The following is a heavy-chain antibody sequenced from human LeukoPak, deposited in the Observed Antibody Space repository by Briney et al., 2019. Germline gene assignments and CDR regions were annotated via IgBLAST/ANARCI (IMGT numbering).Heavy chain of an antibody. D-gene: IGHD3-3*01. Sequence: GGSLRLSCTASGFTFGDFTMTWVRQAPGKGLEWVGFIRSNAYGGTPEYAASVKGRFIISRDDSNSVAYLHMNSLRTEDTAMYYCARVHYDFWSAYYNVGHYFDYWGQGTLVTVSS. J-gene: IGHJ4*02. V-gene: IGHV3-49*04. CDR3: ARVHYDFWSAYYNVGHYFDY. CDR2: IRSNAYGGTP. CDR1: GFTFGDFT.